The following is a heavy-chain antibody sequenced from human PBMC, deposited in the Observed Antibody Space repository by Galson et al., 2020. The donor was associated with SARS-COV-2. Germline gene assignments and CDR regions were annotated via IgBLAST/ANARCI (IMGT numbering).Heavy chain of an antibody. J-gene: IGHJ6*02. D-gene: IGHD5-18*01. Sequence: ETSETLSLTCTVYGGSISSGDYYWSWIRQPPGKGLEWIGYIYYSGSTYSNPSLKSTVTISVDTTQNQFSLKLSSVTAADTAVDYCARLLIQLWSLGGMDVWGQGTTVTVSS. CDR3: ARLLIQLWSLGGMDV. CDR2: IYYSGST. V-gene: IGHV4-30-4*01. CDR1: GGSISSGDYY.